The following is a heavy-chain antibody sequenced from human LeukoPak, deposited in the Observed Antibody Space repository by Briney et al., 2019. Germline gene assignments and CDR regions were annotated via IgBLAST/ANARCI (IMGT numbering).Heavy chain of an antibody. Sequence: APVKVSCKASGYTFTSYYMHWVRQAPGQGLEWMGIINPSGGSTSYAQKFQGRVTMTRDMSTSTVYMELSSLRSEDTAVYYCAGWFGELPHYYYYYMDVWGKGTTVTVSS. V-gene: IGHV1-46*01. CDR1: GYTFTSYY. J-gene: IGHJ6*03. D-gene: IGHD3-10*01. CDR2: INPSGGST. CDR3: AGWFGELPHYYYYYMDV.